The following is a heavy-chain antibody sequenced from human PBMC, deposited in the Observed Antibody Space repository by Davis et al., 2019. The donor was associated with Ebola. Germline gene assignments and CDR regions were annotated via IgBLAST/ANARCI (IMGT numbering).Heavy chain of an antibody. CDR1: GYTFNNYG. CDR3: ARDRAYCTHGACFTRYHDYGLDV. V-gene: IGHV1-18*01. CDR2: ISAYNGHT. Sequence: AASVKVSCKASGYTFNNYGISWVRQAPGQGLEWMGWISAYNGHTSYAQNLQGRLTMTTATSTATAYMELRGLTSDDTAVYYCARDRAYCTHGACFTRYHDYGLDVWGKGTTVTVSS. D-gene: IGHD2-8*01. J-gene: IGHJ6*04.